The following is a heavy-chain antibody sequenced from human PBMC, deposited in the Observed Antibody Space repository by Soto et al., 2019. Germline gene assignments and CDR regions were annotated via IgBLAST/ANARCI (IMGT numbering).Heavy chain of an antibody. Sequence: QITLKESGPTLVKPTQTLTLTCTFSGFSLSTGGVGVGWIRQPPGKALEWLAVIYGDDDKRYSPSLKSRLTITKDTSNNQVVLTMTNMDPVDTATYYCARTPFCGDKLDFWCQGTLVTVSS. CDR2: IYGDDDK. J-gene: IGHJ4*02. CDR1: GFSLSTGGVG. D-gene: IGHD2-21*01. V-gene: IGHV2-5*02. CDR3: ARTPFCGDKLDF.